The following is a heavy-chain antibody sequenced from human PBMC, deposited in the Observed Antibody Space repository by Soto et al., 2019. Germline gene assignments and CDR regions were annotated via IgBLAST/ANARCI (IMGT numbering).Heavy chain of an antibody. Sequence: GGSLSLSCIASGFTFTNYWMAWVRQAPGKAPEWVANIKPDGSEKNYVDSVKGRFSIFRDNAKKSVSLQMNSLRADDTAVYHSGRAGGYDFWRLFAPWGHGTLVTVSS. J-gene: IGHJ5*02. CDR1: GFTFTNYW. CDR2: IKPDGSEK. CDR3: GRAGGYDFWRLFAP. V-gene: IGHV3-7*04. D-gene: IGHD3-3*01.